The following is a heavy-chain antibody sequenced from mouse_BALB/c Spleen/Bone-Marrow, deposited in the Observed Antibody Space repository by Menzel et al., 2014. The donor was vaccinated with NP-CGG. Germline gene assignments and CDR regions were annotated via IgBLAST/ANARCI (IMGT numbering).Heavy chain of an antibody. V-gene: IGHV3-8*02. CDR3: ARSRDYYGNSLDY. CDR2: ISYSGST. CDR1: GDSITSGY. Sequence: EVKLVESGPSLVKPSQTLSLPCSVTGDSITSGYWNWIRKFPGNKLEYMGYISYSGSTYYDPSLKSRISITRDTSKNQYYLQLNSVTTVDTATYYCARSRDYYGNSLDYWGQGTTLTVSS. J-gene: IGHJ2*01. D-gene: IGHD2-1*01.